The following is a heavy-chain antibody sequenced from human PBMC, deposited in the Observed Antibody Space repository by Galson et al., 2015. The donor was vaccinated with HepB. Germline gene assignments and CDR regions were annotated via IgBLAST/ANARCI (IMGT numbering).Heavy chain of an antibody. CDR2: ISSSSSTI. V-gene: IGHV3-48*02. Sequence: SLRLSCAASGFTFSSYSMNWVRQAPGKGLEWVSYISSSSSTIYYADSVKGRFTISRDNAKNSLYLQMNSLRDEDTAVYYCASTRQYYYDSSGYYIQFWGQGTLVTVSS. CDR1: GFTFSSYS. CDR3: ASTRQYYYDSSGYYIQF. J-gene: IGHJ4*02. D-gene: IGHD3-22*01.